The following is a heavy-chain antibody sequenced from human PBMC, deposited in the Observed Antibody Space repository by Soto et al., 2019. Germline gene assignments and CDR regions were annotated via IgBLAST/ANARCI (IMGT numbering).Heavy chain of an antibody. V-gene: IGHV3-23*01. J-gene: IGHJ4*02. Sequence: EVHLSESGGGLVQPGGSLRLSCAASGFTFSSFGMSWVRQAPGKGPEWVASISGGDGSTLYAAPVKGRFTISRDNSKDTIYLQMNNPRAEDTATYYCAKVPVMSMVTHDYVYWGQGNRVTGSS. CDR3: AKVPVMSMVTHDYVY. CDR2: ISGGDGST. D-gene: IGHD2-21*02. CDR1: GFTFSSFG.